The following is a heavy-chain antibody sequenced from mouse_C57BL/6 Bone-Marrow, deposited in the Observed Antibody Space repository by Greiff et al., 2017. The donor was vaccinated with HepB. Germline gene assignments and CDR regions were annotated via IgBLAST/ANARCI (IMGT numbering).Heavy chain of an antibody. CDR1: GFSLTSYG. Sequence: QVQLKESGPGLVAPSQSLSITCTVSGFSLTSYGVSWVRQPPGKGLEWLGVIWGDGSTNYHSALISRLSISKDNSKSQVFLKLNSLQTDDPATYYCAEIYDGYPAWFAYWGQGTLVTVSA. V-gene: IGHV2-3*01. CDR3: AEIYDGYPAWFAY. D-gene: IGHD2-3*01. CDR2: IWGDGST. J-gene: IGHJ3*01.